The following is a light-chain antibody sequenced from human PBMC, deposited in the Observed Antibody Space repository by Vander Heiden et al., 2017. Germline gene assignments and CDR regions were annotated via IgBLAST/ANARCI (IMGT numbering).Light chain of an antibody. CDR3: QQRDNWPVT. V-gene: IGKV3-11*01. CDR2: DAS. CDR1: QSGSDF. J-gene: IGKJ4*01. Sequence: EIVLPHSPATLPLSPGGPATIGCTRRQSGSDFLVWYQHKPGQAPRLIIYDASKRATGIPTRFSGSGSGTDYTLTSSRLEPEDFAVYDCQQRDNWPVTFGGGTKVEIK.